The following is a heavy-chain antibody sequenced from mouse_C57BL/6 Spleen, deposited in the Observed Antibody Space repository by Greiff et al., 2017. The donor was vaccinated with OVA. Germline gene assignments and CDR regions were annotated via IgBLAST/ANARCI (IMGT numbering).Heavy chain of an antibody. CDR1: GYTFTDYE. D-gene: IGHD2-3*01. J-gene: IGHJ2*01. CDR3: TRSGWLLQYFDY. Sequence: QVQLQQSGAELVRPGASVTLSCKASGYTFTDYEMHWVKQTPVHGLEWIGAIDPETGGTAYNQKFKGKAILTADKSSSTAYMELRSLTSEDSAVYYCTRSGWLLQYFDYWGQGTTLTVSS. V-gene: IGHV1-15*01. CDR2: IDPETGGT.